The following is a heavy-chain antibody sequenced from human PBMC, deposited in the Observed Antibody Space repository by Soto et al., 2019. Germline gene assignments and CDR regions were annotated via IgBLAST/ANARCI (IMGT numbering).Heavy chain of an antibody. Sequence: QVQLVESGGGVVQPGRSLRLSCAASGFTFSSYAMHWVRQAPGKGLEWVAVISYDGSNKYYADSVKGRFTISRDNSKNTLYLQMNSLRAEDTAVYYCARSSGWYARDLDYWGQGTLVTVSS. J-gene: IGHJ4*02. D-gene: IGHD6-19*01. CDR2: ISYDGSNK. CDR3: ARSSGWYARDLDY. CDR1: GFTFSSYA. V-gene: IGHV3-30-3*01.